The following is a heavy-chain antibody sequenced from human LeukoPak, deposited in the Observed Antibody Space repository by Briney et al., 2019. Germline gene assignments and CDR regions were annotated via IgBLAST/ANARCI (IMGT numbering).Heavy chain of an antibody. J-gene: IGHJ4*02. V-gene: IGHV3-48*01. CDR2: ISSGGSVM. CDR3: TRDLEY. Sequence: GGSLRLSCGASGYTFSDYTMNWVREAPGKGPEWISYISSGGSVMHYADSVKGRFTISRDNVENSLYLQMNSLRVEDTAVYYCTRDLEYWGQGVLVTVSS. CDR1: GYTFSDYT.